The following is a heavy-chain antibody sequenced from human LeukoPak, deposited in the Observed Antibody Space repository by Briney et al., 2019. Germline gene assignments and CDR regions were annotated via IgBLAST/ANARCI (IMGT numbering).Heavy chain of an antibody. Sequence: SETLSLTCTVSGGSISSSFYYWGWVRQPPGKGLEWIASIFYSGSTYHNSSLKSRVTISVDTSKNEFSLKLTSVTAADTAVYYCARDMDSSSSPPGFDPWGQGTLVTVSS. D-gene: IGHD6-6*01. V-gene: IGHV4-39*02. CDR1: GGSISSSFYY. J-gene: IGHJ5*02. CDR2: IFYSGST. CDR3: ARDMDSSSSPPGFDP.